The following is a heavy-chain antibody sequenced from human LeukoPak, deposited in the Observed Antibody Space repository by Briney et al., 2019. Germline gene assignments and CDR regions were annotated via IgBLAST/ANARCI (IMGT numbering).Heavy chain of an antibody. CDR3: ARVRVLLWFGEAKYAFDI. V-gene: IGHV4-59*01. CDR1: GVSFSSYY. J-gene: IGHJ3*02. D-gene: IGHD3-10*01. CDR2: IYYSGST. Sequence: SGTLSFTCTVSGVSFSSYYWSWIRQPPGKGLEWIGYIYYSGSTNYNPSLKSRVTISVDTSKTQFSLKLSSVTAADTAVYYWARVRVLLWFGEAKYAFDIWGQGTMVTASS.